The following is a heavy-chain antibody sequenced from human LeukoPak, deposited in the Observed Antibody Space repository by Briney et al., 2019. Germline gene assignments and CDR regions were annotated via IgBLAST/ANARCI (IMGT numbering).Heavy chain of an antibody. Sequence: GGSLRLSCAASGFTFSSYWMHWVRQTPGKGLLWVSRINSDGSTTSHADSVKGRFTISRDNAKNTLYLQMNSLRAEDTAVYYCASGPGIAAALDPWGQGTLVTVSS. CDR2: INSDGSTT. V-gene: IGHV3-74*01. D-gene: IGHD6-13*01. CDR1: GFTFSSYW. CDR3: ASGPGIAAALDP. J-gene: IGHJ5*02.